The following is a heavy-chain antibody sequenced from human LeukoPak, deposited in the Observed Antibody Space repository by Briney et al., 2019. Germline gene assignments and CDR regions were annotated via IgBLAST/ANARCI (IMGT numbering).Heavy chain of an antibody. CDR3: AREGSLHDSGDYYLSWFDP. J-gene: IGHJ5*02. V-gene: IGHV1-18*01. CDR2: ISAYNGKT. D-gene: IGHD3-22*01. CDR1: GFTFHTYG. Sequence: ASVKVSCKTSGFTFHTYGIAWVRQAPGQGLEWMGWISAYNGKTDYAQNLQDRVTMTTDTSTTTAYMELRSLRSDDTAVYYCAREGSLHDSGDYYLSWFDPWGQGTLVTVSS.